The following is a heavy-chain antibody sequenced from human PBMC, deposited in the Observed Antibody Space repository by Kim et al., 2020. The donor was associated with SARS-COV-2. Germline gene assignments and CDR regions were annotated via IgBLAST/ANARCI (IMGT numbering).Heavy chain of an antibody. CDR3: GRGFDY. CDR2: SYNEST. J-gene: IGHJ4*02. V-gene: IGHV4-59*08. Sequence: SYNESTHYTPPNKSRDTISADAAQNQFSLKRSSVTAADTAVYYCGRGFDYWGQGTLVTVSS. D-gene: IGHD2-15*01.